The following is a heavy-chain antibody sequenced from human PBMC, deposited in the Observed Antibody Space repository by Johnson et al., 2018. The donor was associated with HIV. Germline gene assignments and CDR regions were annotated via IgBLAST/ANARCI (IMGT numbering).Heavy chain of an antibody. J-gene: IGHJ3*02. CDR3: ARPPVVGSVDAFDI. Sequence: QMQLVESGGGVVQPGRSLRLSCAASGFTFSSYAMHWVRQAPGKGLEWVAVISYDGSNKYYADSVKGRFTISRDNSKNTLYLQMNSLRAEDTAVYYCARPPVVGSVDAFDIWGQGTMVTVSS. CDR2: ISYDGSNK. CDR1: GFTFSSYA. V-gene: IGHV3-30*04. D-gene: IGHD2-15*01.